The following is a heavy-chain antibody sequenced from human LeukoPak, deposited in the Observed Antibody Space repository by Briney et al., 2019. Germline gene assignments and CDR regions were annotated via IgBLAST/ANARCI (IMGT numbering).Heavy chain of an antibody. V-gene: IGHV1-2*02. D-gene: IGHD3-10*01. CDR3: ARGSGKLYYMDV. J-gene: IGHJ6*03. CDR2: INPNSGGT. Sequence: ASVKVSCKASGYTFTGYYMHWVRQAPGQGLEWMGWINPNSGGTNYAQEFQGRVTMTRDTSISTAYMELSRLRSDDTAVYYCARGSGKLYYMDVWGKGTTVTVSS. CDR1: GYTFTGYY.